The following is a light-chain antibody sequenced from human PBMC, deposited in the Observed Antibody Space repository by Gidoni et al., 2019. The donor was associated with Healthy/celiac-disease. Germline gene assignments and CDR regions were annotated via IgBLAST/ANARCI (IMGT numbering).Light chain of an antibody. CDR1: QSISSY. J-gene: IGKJ1*01. CDR2: AAS. V-gene: IGKV1-39*01. CDR3: QQSYSTPWT. Sequence: IHMTQSPSSLSASVGDRVTITCRASQSISSYLNWYQQKPGKAPKLLIYAASSLQSGVPSRLSGSGSGTDFTLTIRSLQPEDFATYYCQQSYSTPWTFGQGTKVEIK.